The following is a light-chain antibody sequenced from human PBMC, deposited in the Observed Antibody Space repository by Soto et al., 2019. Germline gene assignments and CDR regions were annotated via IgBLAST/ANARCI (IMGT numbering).Light chain of an antibody. V-gene: IGKV3D-20*01. CDR3: QQYNNWHIT. CDR1: QSVSYRY. J-gene: IGKJ5*01. Sequence: EIVLTQSPAVLALSPGERATISCGASQSVSYRYVAWYQQKPGLAPRLLIYEASSRATGIPDRFSGSGSGTDFTLTISSLQSEDFAVYYCQQYNNWHITFGQGTRLEIK. CDR2: EAS.